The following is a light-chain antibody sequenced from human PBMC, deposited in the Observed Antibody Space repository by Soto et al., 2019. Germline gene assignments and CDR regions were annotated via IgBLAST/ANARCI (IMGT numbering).Light chain of an antibody. CDR3: QSYDSSLSASV. CDR2: GNH. Sequence: QAVVTQPPSVSGAPGQRVTISCTGSGSNIGATYDVHWYQHLPGAAPKLLIYGNHNRPSGVPDRFSGSRSGNSGSLVIAGLQAEDEADYYCQSYDSSLSASVFGGGTKLTVL. J-gene: IGLJ2*01. V-gene: IGLV1-40*01. CDR1: GSNIGATYD.